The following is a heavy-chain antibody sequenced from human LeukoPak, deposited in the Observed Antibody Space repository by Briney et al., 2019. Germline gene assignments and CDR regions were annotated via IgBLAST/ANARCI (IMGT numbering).Heavy chain of an antibody. CDR2: IIPILGIA. V-gene: IGHV1-69*04. J-gene: IGHJ4*02. D-gene: IGHD5-18*01. CDR3: ARALGGGYSYGYAADY. CDR1: GGTFISYA. Sequence: ASVKVSCKASGGTFISYAISWVRQAPGQGLEWMGRIIPILGIANYAQKFQGRVTITADKSTSTAYMELSSLRSEDTAVYYCARALGGGYSYGYAADYWGQGTLVTVSS.